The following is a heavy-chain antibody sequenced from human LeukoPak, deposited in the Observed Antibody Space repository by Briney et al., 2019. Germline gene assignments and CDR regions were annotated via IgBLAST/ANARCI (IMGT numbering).Heavy chain of an antibody. CDR3: ARSLYGDSGVDY. Sequence: GGSLRLSCAASGFTFSSHSMNWVRQAPGKGLDWVSYISSSSSSTIYYADSVKGRFTISRDNAKNSLYLQMNSLRDEDTAVYYCARSLYGDSGVDYWGQGTLVTVSS. CDR2: ISSSSSSTI. CDR1: GFTFSSHS. D-gene: IGHD4-17*01. J-gene: IGHJ4*02. V-gene: IGHV3-48*02.